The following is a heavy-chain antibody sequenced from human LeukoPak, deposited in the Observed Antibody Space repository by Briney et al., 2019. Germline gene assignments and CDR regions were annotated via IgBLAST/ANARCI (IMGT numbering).Heavy chain of an antibody. J-gene: IGHJ4*02. Sequence: GASVKVSCKASGYTFTSYYMHWVRQAPGQGLEWMGIINPSGGSTSYAQKFQGRVTMTRDTSTSTVYMELSSLRSEDTAVYYCARAGEGVPAPPRVFDYWGQGTLVTASS. V-gene: IGHV1-46*01. CDR3: ARAGEGVPAPPRVFDY. CDR2: INPSGGST. CDR1: GYTFTSYY. D-gene: IGHD2-2*01.